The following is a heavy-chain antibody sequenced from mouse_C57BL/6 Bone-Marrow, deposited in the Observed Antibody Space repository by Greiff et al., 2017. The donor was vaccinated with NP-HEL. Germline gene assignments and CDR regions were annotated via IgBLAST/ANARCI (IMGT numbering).Heavy chain of an antibody. Sequence: EVMLVESGGDLVKPGGSLKLSCAASGFTFSSYGMSWVRQTPDKRLEWVATISSGGSYTYYPDSVKGRFTISRDNAKNNLYLQMSSLKSEDTAMYYCASIYYDYDEGFAYWGQGTLVTVSA. CDR3: ASIYYDYDEGFAY. CDR1: GFTFSSYG. V-gene: IGHV5-6*01. D-gene: IGHD2-4*01. CDR2: ISSGGSYT. J-gene: IGHJ3*01.